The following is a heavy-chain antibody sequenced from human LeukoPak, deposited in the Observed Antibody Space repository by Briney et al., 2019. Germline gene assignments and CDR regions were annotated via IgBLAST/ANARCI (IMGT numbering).Heavy chain of an antibody. V-gene: IGHV3-23*01. CDR1: GITLSSHA. D-gene: IGHD5-24*01. CDR3: AKGGAATMRDGYNYYCFYMEV. Sequence: PGGSLRLSCAASGITLSSHAMSWVRQAPGKGLEWVSLISGSGGHTYYGDSLKGRFTISRDNSTNRLYLQMNSLRPEDTAVYYCAKGGAATMRDGYNYYCFYMEVWGRGTTVTVSS. J-gene: IGHJ6*03. CDR2: ISGSGGHT.